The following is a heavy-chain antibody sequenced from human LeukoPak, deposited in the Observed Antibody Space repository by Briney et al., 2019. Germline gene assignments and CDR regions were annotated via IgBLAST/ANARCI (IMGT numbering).Heavy chain of an antibody. CDR3: ARVGYRYSINDWSRTGLGAYPTKYYYYMDV. CDR1: GGSFSDYS. CDR2: INPSGGT. D-gene: IGHD5-18*01. V-gene: IGHV4-34*01. J-gene: IGHJ6*03. Sequence: SETLSLTCAVYGGSFSDYSWSWIRQPPGKGLEWIGEINPSGGTNHNPSLMSRVSMSVATSKNQVSLRVSSVTAADTAVYYCARVGYRYSINDWSRTGLGAYPTKYYYYMDVWGKGTTVIVSS.